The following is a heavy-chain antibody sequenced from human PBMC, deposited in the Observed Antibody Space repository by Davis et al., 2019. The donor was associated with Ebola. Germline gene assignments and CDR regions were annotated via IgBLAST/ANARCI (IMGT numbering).Heavy chain of an antibody. CDR3: ARDQQLPPVHYYYGMDV. J-gene: IGHJ6*04. CDR1: GFSFRSYW. Sequence: GESLKISCAASGFSFRSYWMHWIRQAPGKGLEWVSYISSSGSTIYYADSVKGRFTISRDNAKNSLYLQMNSLRAEDTAVYYCARDQQLPPVHYYYGMDVWGKGTTVTVSS. CDR2: ISSSGSTI. D-gene: IGHD6-13*01. V-gene: IGHV3-11*01.